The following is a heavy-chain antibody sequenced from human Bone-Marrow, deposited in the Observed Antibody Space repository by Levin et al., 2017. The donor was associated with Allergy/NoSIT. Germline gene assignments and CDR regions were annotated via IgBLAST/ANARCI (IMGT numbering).Heavy chain of an antibody. V-gene: IGHV2-70*01. D-gene: IGHD1-26*01. CDR1: GFSLSTSGMC. CDR3: ARARLQSGTYSWFDP. CDR2: IDWDDDK. Sequence: KSGPTLVKPTQTLTLTCTFSGFSLSTSGMCVSWIRQPPGKALEWLALIDWDDDKFYSTSLKTRLTISKDTSKNQVVLTMTNMDPVDTATYYCARARLQSGTYSWFDPWGQGTLVTVSS. J-gene: IGHJ5*02.